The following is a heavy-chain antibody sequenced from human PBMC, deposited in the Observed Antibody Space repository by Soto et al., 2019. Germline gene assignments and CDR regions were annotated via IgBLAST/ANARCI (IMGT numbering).Heavy chain of an antibody. V-gene: IGHV4-30-4*01. J-gene: IGHJ6*02. D-gene: IGHD3-3*01. CDR2: IYYSGST. CDR1: GGSISSGDYY. CDR3: ARDGPYYDFWSGYYSYYYYGMDV. Sequence: PSETLSLTCTVSGGSISSGDYYWSWIRQPPGKGLEWIGYIYYSGSTYYNPSLKSRVTISVDTSKNQFSLKLSSVTAADTAVYYCARDGPYYDFWSGYYSYYYYGMDVWGQGTTVTVSS.